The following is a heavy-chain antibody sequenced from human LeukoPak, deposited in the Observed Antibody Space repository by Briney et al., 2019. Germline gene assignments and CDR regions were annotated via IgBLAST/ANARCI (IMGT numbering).Heavy chain of an antibody. D-gene: IGHD2-15*01. J-gene: IGHJ6*02. Sequence: PSETLSLTCAVSDDSISSTNWWHWVRQPPGKGLEWIGEIYHTGSTNNNPSLTSRVTISVDKSKNQFSLQLSSLTAADTAVYYCARGHGGLGGMDVWGLGTTVIVS. V-gene: IGHV4-4*02. CDR1: DDSISSTNW. CDR3: ARGHGGLGGMDV. CDR2: IYHTGST.